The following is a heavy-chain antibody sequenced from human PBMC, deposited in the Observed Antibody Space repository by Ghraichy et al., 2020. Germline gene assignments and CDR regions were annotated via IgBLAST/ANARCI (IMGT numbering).Heavy chain of an antibody. Sequence: SQTLSLTCTVSGGSISSYYWSWIRQPAGKGLEWIGRIYTSGSTNYNPSLKSRVTMSVDTSKNQFSLKLSSVTAADTAVYYCARDKVGYSYGSNLIDYWGQGTLVTVSS. V-gene: IGHV4-4*07. CDR2: IYTSGST. J-gene: IGHJ4*02. D-gene: IGHD5-18*01. CDR3: ARDKVGYSYGSNLIDY. CDR1: GGSISSYY.